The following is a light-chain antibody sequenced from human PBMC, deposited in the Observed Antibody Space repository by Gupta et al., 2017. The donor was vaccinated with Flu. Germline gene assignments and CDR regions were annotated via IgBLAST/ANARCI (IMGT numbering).Light chain of an antibody. J-gene: IGKJ1*01. CDR1: QSVGIN. Sequence: EIVMTQSPATLSVSPGERATLSCRASQSVGINLAWYQQKPGQAPRLLIYGASTRATGIPTTFSGSGSGTAFTLTISSLQSEDFAVYHCQQYNDWPWTFGQGTKVEIK. V-gene: IGKV3-15*01. CDR3: QQYNDWPWT. CDR2: GAS.